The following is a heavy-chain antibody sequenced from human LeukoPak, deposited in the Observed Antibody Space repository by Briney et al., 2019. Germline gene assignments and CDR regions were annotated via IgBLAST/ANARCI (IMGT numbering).Heavy chain of an antibody. D-gene: IGHD3-22*01. J-gene: IGHJ4*02. Sequence: ASVKVSCKASGYTFTSYHMHWVRQAPGQGLEWMGIINPSGGSTSYAQKFQGRVTITADESTSTAYMELSSLRSEDTAVYYCARAGAYYYDSSGYAFDYWGQGTLVTVSS. CDR1: GYTFTSYH. CDR2: INPSGGST. CDR3: ARAGAYYYDSSGYAFDY. V-gene: IGHV1-46*01.